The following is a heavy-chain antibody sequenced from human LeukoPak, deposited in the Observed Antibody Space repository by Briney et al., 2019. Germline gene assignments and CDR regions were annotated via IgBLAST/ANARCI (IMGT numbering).Heavy chain of an antibody. CDR2: IWYDGSNK. CDR1: GFTFSSYG. D-gene: IGHD3-10*01. V-gene: IGHV3-33*01. CDR3: ARDQASGSRYYYYYGMDV. J-gene: IGHJ6*02. Sequence: GGSLRVSCAASGFTFSSYGMHWVRQAPGKGLEWVAVIWYDGSNKYYADSVKGRFTISRDNSKNTLYLQMNSLRAEDTAVYYCARDQASGSRYYYYYGMDVWGQGTTVTVSS.